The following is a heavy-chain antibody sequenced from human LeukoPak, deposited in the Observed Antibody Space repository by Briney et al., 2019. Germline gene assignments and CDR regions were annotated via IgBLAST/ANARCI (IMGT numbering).Heavy chain of an antibody. CDR1: GFTFSSYW. J-gene: IGHJ4*02. CDR2: IKQDGSEK. V-gene: IGHV3-7*01. Sequence: PGGSLRLSCAASGFTFSSYWMSWVRQAPGKGLEWVANIKQDGSEKYYVDSVKGRFTISRDNAKNSLYLQMNSLRAEDTAVYYCARDSPTGWDLLPDFDYWGQGTLVTVSS. D-gene: IGHD1-26*01. CDR3: ARDSPTGWDLLPDFDY.